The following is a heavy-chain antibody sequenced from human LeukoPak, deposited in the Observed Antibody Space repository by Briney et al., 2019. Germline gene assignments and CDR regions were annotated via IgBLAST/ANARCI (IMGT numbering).Heavy chain of an antibody. D-gene: IGHD3-22*01. Sequence: ASVKVSCKASGYSFTGYFIHWVRQAPGQGPEWTGWINPNTGGTNYAQKFQGRVSMTRDTSSSTAYMDLSDLRSDDTAIYYCARNYDSSKDGNDYWGQGTLVTVSS. V-gene: IGHV1-2*02. CDR2: INPNTGGT. CDR3: ARNYDSSKDGNDY. CDR1: GYSFTGYF. J-gene: IGHJ4*02.